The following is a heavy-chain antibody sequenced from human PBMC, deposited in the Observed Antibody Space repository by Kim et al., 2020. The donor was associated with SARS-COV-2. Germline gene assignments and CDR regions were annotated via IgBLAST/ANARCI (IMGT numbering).Heavy chain of an antibody. V-gene: IGHV3-7*05. CDR2: IHQDGSAI. CDR1: EFTLSYYL. CDR3: AREGDPWVFDI. Sequence: GGSLRLSCVASEFTLSYYLMNWVRQAPGKGLVWVSNIHQDGSAIYYVDSVKGRFTISRDNAKNTLFLQMNSLRAEDTAVYYCAREGDPWVFDIWGQGTMVTVSS. J-gene: IGHJ3*02. D-gene: IGHD1-26*01.